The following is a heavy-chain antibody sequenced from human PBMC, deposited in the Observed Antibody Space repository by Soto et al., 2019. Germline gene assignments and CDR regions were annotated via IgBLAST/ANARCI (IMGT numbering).Heavy chain of an antibody. D-gene: IGHD3-22*01. Sequence: PWGSLRLSCAASGFTFSSYAMSWVRQAPGKGLEWVSAISGSGGSTYYADSVKGRFTISRDNSKNTLYLQMNSLRAEDTAVYYCAKSSMIVVVSLDYWGQGTLVTVSS. V-gene: IGHV3-23*01. CDR2: ISGSGGST. CDR1: GFTFSSYA. J-gene: IGHJ4*02. CDR3: AKSSMIVVVSLDY.